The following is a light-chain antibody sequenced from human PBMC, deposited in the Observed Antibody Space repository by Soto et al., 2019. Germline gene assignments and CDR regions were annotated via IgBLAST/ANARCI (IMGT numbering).Light chain of an antibody. CDR3: AAWDDSLNGLV. CDR2: NNN. V-gene: IGLV1-44*01. J-gene: IGLJ1*01. Sequence: QSVLTQPPSASGTPGQRVTISCSGSSSNIGSNTVNWYQQLPVTAPKLLIYNNNQRPSGVPDRFSGSKSGTSASLAISGLQSEDEADYYCAAWDDSLNGLVFGTGTKLTVL. CDR1: SSNIGSNT.